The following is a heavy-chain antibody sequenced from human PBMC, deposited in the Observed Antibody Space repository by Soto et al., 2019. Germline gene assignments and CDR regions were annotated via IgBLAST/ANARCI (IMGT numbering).Heavy chain of an antibody. V-gene: IGHV3-21*01. CDR1: GFTFSSYS. CDR2: ISSSSSYI. D-gene: IGHD3-3*01. CDR3: ARRGKESTIFGVVTSTGYYYGMDV. Sequence: GGSLRLSCAASGFTFSSYSMNWVRQAPGKGLEWVSSISSSSSYIYYADSVKGRFTISRDNAKNSLYLQMNSLRAEDTAVYYCARRGKESTIFGVVTSTGYYYGMDVWGQGTTVTVSS. J-gene: IGHJ6*02.